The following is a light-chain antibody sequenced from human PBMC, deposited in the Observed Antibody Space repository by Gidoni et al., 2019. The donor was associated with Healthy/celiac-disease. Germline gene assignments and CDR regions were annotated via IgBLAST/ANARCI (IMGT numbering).Light chain of an antibody. CDR2: DAS. Sequence: EIVLTQSPATLSSSPGERATLSCRASQSVSSYLAWYKQKPGQAPRLLIYDASNRATGIPARFSGSGSGTDFTLTISSLEPEDFAVYYCQQRSNWLSFGGGTKVEIK. CDR1: QSVSSY. CDR3: QQRSNWLS. J-gene: IGKJ4*01. V-gene: IGKV3-11*01.